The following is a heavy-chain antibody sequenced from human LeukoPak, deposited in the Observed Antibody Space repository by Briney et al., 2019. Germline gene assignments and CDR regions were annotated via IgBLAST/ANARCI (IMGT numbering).Heavy chain of an antibody. D-gene: IGHD5-18*01. CDR1: GFTFSSYS. CDR2: ISSSSSYI. Sequence: PGGSLRLSCAASGFTFSSYSMNWVRQAPGKGLEWVSSISSSSSYIYYADPVKGRFTISRDNAKNSLYLQMNRLRAEDTAVYYCARETKYGGYSYGFLDYWGQGTPVTVSS. J-gene: IGHJ4*02. CDR3: ARETKYGGYSYGFLDY. V-gene: IGHV3-21*01.